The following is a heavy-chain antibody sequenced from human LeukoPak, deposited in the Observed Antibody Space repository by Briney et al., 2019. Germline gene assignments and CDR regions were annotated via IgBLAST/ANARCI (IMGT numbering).Heavy chain of an antibody. CDR3: AREYYDNSGGEDAFDI. CDR1: GFTFSTYG. V-gene: IGHV3-30*03. J-gene: IGHJ3*02. Sequence: GSLRLSCAASGFTFSTYGMHWVRQAPGKGLEWVAVISYDGSNKYYADSVKGRFTISRENSKNTLHLQMNSLRAEDTAMYYCAREYYDNSGGEDAFDIWGPGTMVTVSS. CDR2: ISYDGSNK. D-gene: IGHD3-22*01.